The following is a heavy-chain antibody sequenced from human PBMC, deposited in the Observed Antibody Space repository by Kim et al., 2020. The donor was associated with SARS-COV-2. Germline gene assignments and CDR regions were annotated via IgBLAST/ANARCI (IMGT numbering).Heavy chain of an antibody. Sequence: GGSLRLSCAASGFTFSNAWMSWVRQAPGKGLEWVGRIKSKTDGGTTDYAAPVKGRFTISRDDSKNTLYLQMNSLKTEDTAVYYCTTPHVEMATVISYYYYGMDVWGQGTTVTVSS. J-gene: IGHJ6*02. CDR1: GFTFSNAW. CDR3: TTPHVEMATVISYYYYGMDV. CDR2: IKSKTDGGTT. D-gene: IGHD5-12*01. V-gene: IGHV3-15*01.